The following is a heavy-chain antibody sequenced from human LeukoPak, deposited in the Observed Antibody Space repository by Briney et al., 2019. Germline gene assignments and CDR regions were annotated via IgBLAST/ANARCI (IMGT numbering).Heavy chain of an antibody. CDR3: ARAPGYSSGWYLDY. Sequence: SSETLSLTCTVSGGSISSGSYYWSWIRQPAGKGLEWIGRIYTSGITNYNPSLKSRVTISVDTSKNQFSLKLSSVTAADTAVYYCARAPGYSSGWYLDYWGHGTLVTVSS. J-gene: IGHJ4*01. CDR2: IYTSGIT. CDR1: GGSISSGSYY. D-gene: IGHD6-19*01. V-gene: IGHV4-61*02.